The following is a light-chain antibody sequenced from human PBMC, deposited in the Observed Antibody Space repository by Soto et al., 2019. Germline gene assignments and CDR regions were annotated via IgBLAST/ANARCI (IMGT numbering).Light chain of an antibody. CDR1: QSVSSSY. J-gene: IGKJ3*01. CDR3: QQYGSSPRFT. Sequence: EIVLTQSPGTLSLSPGERATLSCRASQSVSSSYLAWYQQKPGQAPRLLIYGASSRDTGIPDRFSGSGYGTDFTLTISRLEAEDFAVYYCQQYGSSPRFTFGPGTKGDIK. V-gene: IGKV3-20*01. CDR2: GAS.